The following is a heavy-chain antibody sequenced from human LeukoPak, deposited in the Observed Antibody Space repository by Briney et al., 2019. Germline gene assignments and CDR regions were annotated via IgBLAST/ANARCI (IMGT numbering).Heavy chain of an antibody. CDR3: AVYYGSSGYYYDFDY. D-gene: IGHD3-22*01. Sequence: GGSLRISCAASGFTFSSYSMNWVRQAPGKGLEWVSSISSSSSYTYYADSVKGRFTISRDNAKNSLYLQMNSLRAEDTAVYYCAVYYGSSGYYYDFDYWGQGTLVTVSS. CDR2: ISSSSSYT. J-gene: IGHJ4*02. CDR1: GFTFSSYS. V-gene: IGHV3-21*01.